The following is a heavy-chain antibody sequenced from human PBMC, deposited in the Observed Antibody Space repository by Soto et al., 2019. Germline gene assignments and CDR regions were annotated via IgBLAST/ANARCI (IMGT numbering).Heavy chain of an antibody. D-gene: IGHD3-10*01. CDR2: ISGGGDTT. Sequence: EVQLLESGGGLVQPGGSLRLSCAASGFTFNNYAMTWVRQSPGKGLEWVSAISGGGDTTSYADSVKGRFTVSRDGSKNTLYLQMSSLRAEDTALYSCAKGRGGSGSLNPRVDFWGQGTLVTVSS. V-gene: IGHV3-23*01. CDR3: AKGRGGSGSLNPRVDF. CDR1: GFTFNNYA. J-gene: IGHJ4*02.